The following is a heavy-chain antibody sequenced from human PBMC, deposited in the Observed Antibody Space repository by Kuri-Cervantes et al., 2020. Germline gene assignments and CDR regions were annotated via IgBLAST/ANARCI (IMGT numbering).Heavy chain of an antibody. D-gene: IGHD1-7*01. CDR3: ARDFGDNWNYFAYYGMDV. V-gene: IGHV3-30*03. Sequence: GGSLRLSCAASGFTFSSYGMHWVRQAPGKGLEWVAVISYDGSNKYYADSVKGRFTISRDNSKNTLYLQMNSLRAEDTAVYYCARDFGDNWNYFAYYGMDVWGQGTTVTVSS. J-gene: IGHJ6*02. CDR2: ISYDGSNK. CDR1: GFTFSSYG.